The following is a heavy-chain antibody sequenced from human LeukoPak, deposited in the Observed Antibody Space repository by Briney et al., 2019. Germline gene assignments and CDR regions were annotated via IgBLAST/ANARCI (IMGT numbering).Heavy chain of an antibody. D-gene: IGHD2-2*01. V-gene: IGHV3-23*01. CDR1: GFTFSSYA. CDR3: AKTRIVCTSVSCPGGGFDY. J-gene: IGHJ4*01. CDR2: IRGSGGIT. Sequence: PGGSLRLSCAASGFTFSSYAMSWVRQAPGKGLEWVSGIRGSGGITYYADSVKGRFTISRVNFKNTLYLQMNSLRAEDTAVYYCAKTRIVCTSVSCPGGGFDYWGHGTLVTVSS.